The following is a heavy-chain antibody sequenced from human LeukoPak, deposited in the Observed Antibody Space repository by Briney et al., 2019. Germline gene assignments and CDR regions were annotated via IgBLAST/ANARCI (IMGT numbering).Heavy chain of an antibody. CDR3: ARGPYSYDSSGAFDI. J-gene: IGHJ3*02. V-gene: IGHV4-61*02. CDR1: GDSISSGDYY. CDR2: ISSSGST. D-gene: IGHD3-22*01. Sequence: SQTLSLTCTVSGDSISSGDYYWSWIRQPAGKGLEWIGRISSSGSTNYNPSLKSRVTIPVDTSKNQFSLKLSSVTAADTAVYFCARGPYSYDSSGAFDIWGQGTMVTVSS.